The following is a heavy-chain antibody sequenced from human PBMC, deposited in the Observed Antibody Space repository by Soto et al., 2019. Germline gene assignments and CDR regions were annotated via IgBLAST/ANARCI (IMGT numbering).Heavy chain of an antibody. V-gene: IGHV3-23*01. CDR1: GFTFSSYA. CDR2: ISGSGGST. CDR3: AKHAVQEWLRFGYFDL. D-gene: IGHD5-12*01. Sequence: EVQLLESGGGLVQPGGSLRLSCAASGFTFSSYAMSWVRQAPGKGLEWVSAISGSGGSTYYADSVKGRFTISRDNSKNTLYLQMNSLRDEDTAVYYCAKHAVQEWLRFGYFDLWGRGTLVTVSS. J-gene: IGHJ2*01.